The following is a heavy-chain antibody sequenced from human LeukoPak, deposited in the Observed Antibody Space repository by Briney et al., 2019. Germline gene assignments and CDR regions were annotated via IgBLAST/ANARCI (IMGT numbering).Heavy chain of an antibody. CDR1: GFTFDDYG. D-gene: IGHD6-19*01. J-gene: IGHJ4*02. V-gene: IGHV3-20*01. CDR3: ARVRSGWYYFDY. CDR2: INWNGGST. Sequence: PGGSLRLSCAASGFTFDDYGMSWVRQAPGKGLEWVSGINWNGGSTGYADSVKGRFTISRDNAKNSLYLHMNSLRAEDTALYHCARVRSGWYYFDYWGQGTLVTVSS.